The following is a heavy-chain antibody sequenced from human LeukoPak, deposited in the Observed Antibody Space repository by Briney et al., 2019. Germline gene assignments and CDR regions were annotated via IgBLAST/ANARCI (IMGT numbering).Heavy chain of an antibody. CDR2: IYYSGST. CDR1: GGSISSYY. J-gene: IGHJ4*02. D-gene: IGHD1-26*01. CDR3: AKDLELAPFDY. V-gene: IGHV4-59*01. Sequence: SETLSLTCTVSGGSISSYYWSWIRQPPGKGLEWIGYIYYSGSTNYNPSLKSRVTISVDTSKNQFSLKLSSVTAEDTAVYYCAKDLELAPFDYWGQGTLVTVSS.